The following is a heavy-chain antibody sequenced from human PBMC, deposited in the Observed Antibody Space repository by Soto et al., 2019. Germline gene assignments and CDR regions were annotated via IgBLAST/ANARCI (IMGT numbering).Heavy chain of an antibody. CDR2: INPSGGST. J-gene: IGHJ4*02. Sequence: QVQLVQSGAEVKKPGASVKVSCKASGYTFTSYYMHWVRQAPGQGLEWMGIINPSGGSTSYAQKFHGRVTMTRETSTSTVYMELSSLRSEDTAVYYCARVSPDYYDSSGYPYYFDYWGQGTLVTVSS. V-gene: IGHV1-46*01. CDR3: ARVSPDYYDSSGYPYYFDY. CDR1: GYTFTSYY. D-gene: IGHD3-22*01.